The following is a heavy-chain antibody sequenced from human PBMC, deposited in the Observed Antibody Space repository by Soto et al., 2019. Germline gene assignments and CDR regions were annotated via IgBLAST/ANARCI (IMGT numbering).Heavy chain of an antibody. Sequence: EVQLLESGGGLVQPGGSLRLSCAASGFTFSSYAMSWVRQAPGKGLEWVSAISGSGGSTYYADSVKGRFTISRDNSNNTLYLQMNSLRAEDTAVYYCAKGTFFTVTRLYWYFDLWGRGTLVTVSS. CDR2: ISGSGGST. CDR1: GFTFSSYA. CDR3: AKGTFFTVTRLYWYFDL. J-gene: IGHJ2*01. V-gene: IGHV3-23*01. D-gene: IGHD4-17*01.